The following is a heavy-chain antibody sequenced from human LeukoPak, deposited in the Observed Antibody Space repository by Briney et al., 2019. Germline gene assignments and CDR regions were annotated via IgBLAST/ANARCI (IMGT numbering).Heavy chain of an antibody. V-gene: IGHV1-69*13. CDR3: ARGPGYSSQYCSSTSCYTPSIDY. CDR1: GGTFSSYA. J-gene: IGHJ4*02. CDR2: IIPIFGTA. D-gene: IGHD2-2*02. Sequence: GASVKVSCKASGGTFSSYAISWVRQAPGQGLEWMGGIIPIFGTANYAQKFQGRVTITADESTSTAYMELSSLRSEDTAVYYCARGPGYSSQYCSSTSCYTPSIDYWGQGTLVTVSS.